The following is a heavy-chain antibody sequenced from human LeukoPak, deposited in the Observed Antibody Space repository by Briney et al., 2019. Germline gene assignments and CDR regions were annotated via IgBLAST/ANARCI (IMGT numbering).Heavy chain of an antibody. J-gene: IGHJ5*02. Sequence: ASVKVSCKASGGTFSSYAISWVRQAPGQGLEWMGGIILIFGTANYAQKFQGRVTITTDESTSTAYMELSSLRSEDTAVYYCARDRSGDYGEPGVNWFDPWGQGTLVTVSS. D-gene: IGHD4-17*01. V-gene: IGHV1-69*05. CDR1: GGTFSSYA. CDR2: IILIFGTA. CDR3: ARDRSGDYGEPGVNWFDP.